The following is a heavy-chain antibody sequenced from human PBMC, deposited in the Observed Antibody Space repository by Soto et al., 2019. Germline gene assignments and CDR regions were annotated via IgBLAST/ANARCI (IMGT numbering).Heavy chain of an antibody. D-gene: IGHD4-17*01. Sequence: PSETLSLTCTVSGGSISSYYWSWIRQPPGKGLEWIGYIYYNGGSTNYNPSLKSRVTISVDTSKNQFSLKLSSVTAADTAVYYCARRYGDYFDYWGQGTLVTSPQ. CDR2: IYYNGGST. CDR1: GGSISSYY. CDR3: ARRYGDYFDY. V-gene: IGHV4-59*08. J-gene: IGHJ4*02.